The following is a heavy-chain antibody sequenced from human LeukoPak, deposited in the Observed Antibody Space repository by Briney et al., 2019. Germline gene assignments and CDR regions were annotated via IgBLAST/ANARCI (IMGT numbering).Heavy chain of an antibody. CDR1: EFTFSSYG. CDR2: ISGSGGST. Sequence: GGSLRLSCAASEFTFSSYGMSWVRQAPGKGLEWVSSISGSGGSTQYADSVQGRFAISRDNSKNTLYLQMNSLRAEDTAVYYCARDPLGIAAAGGFDYWGQGTLVTVSS. V-gene: IGHV3-23*01. D-gene: IGHD6-13*01. CDR3: ARDPLGIAAAGGFDY. J-gene: IGHJ4*02.